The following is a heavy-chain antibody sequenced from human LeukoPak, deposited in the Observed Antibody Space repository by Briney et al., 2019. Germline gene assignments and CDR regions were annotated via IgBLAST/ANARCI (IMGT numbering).Heavy chain of an antibody. CDR3: ARERYSSGWYNHYFDY. Sequence: SQTLSLTCTVSGGSISSGDYYWSWIRQPPGKGLEWIGYIYYSGSTYYNPSLQSRVTISVDTSKNQFSLKLSSVTAADTAVYYCARERYSSGWYNHYFDYWGQGTLVTVSS. CDR2: IYYSGST. D-gene: IGHD6-19*01. V-gene: IGHV4-30-4*08. CDR1: GGSISSGDYY. J-gene: IGHJ4*02.